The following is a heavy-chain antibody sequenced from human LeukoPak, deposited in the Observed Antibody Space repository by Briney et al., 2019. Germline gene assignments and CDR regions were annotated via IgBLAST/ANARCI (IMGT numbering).Heavy chain of an antibody. CDR2: INWNGGST. Sequence: PGGSLRLSCAASGFTFDDYGMSWVRQAPGKRLEWVSGINWNGGSTGYADSVKGRFTISRDNAKNSLYLQMNSLRAEDTALYYCARDALPYYYGSGRGSAVAHYWGQGTLVTVSS. J-gene: IGHJ4*02. CDR1: GFTFDDYG. CDR3: ARDALPYYYGSGRGSAVAHY. D-gene: IGHD3-10*01. V-gene: IGHV3-20*04.